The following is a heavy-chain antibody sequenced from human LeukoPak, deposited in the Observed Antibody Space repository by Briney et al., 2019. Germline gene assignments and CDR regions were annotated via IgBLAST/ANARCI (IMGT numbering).Heavy chain of an antibody. V-gene: IGHV4-4*07. Sequence: SETLSLTCTVSGDSIRSFYWSWIRQPPGKGLEWIGRIYTSGSTNYNPSLKSRVTMSVDTSKNQFSLKLSSVTAADTAVYYCAREVVVAATYDYWGQGTLVTVSS. CDR3: AREVVVAATYDY. CDR1: GDSIRSFY. CDR2: IYTSGST. J-gene: IGHJ4*02. D-gene: IGHD2-15*01.